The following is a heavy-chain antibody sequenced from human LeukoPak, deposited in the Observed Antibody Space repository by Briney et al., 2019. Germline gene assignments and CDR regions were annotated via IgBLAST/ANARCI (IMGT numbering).Heavy chain of an antibody. Sequence: GGSLRLSCAASGFTFSSYSMDWVRRAPGKGLEWVSYISSSTSTIYYADSVKGRFTISRDNAKNSLYLQMNSLKAEDTAVYYCARDSGRRSCSNGVCPYFDYWGQGTLVTVSS. CDR3: ARDSGRRSCSNGVCPYFDY. CDR1: GFTFSSYS. J-gene: IGHJ4*02. CDR2: ISSSTSTI. V-gene: IGHV3-48*01. D-gene: IGHD2-8*01.